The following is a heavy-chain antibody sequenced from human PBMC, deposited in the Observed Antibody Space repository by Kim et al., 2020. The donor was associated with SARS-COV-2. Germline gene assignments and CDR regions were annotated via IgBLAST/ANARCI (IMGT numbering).Heavy chain of an antibody. V-gene: IGHV4-61*02. Sequence: SETLSLTCIVSGGSISSGGNYWSWIRQPAGKGLEWIGRIHTSGSTNYNPSLKSRVTMSLDTSKNQFSLKLSSVTAADTAVYYCARELAVPGTRGDYWGQGSLVTVSS. CDR2: IHTSGST. CDR1: GGSISSGGNY. CDR3: ARELAVPGTRGDY. D-gene: IGHD6-19*01. J-gene: IGHJ4*02.